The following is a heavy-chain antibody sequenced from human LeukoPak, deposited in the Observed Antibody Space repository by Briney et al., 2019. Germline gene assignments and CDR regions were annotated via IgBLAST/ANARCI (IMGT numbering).Heavy chain of an antibody. D-gene: IGHD6-19*01. CDR1: GFTFSTYG. CDR2: IRYDGSNK. V-gene: IGHV3-30*02. CDR3: AKDAAPVLIVVAGTGNALDI. J-gene: IGHJ3*02. Sequence: PGGSLRLSCAASGFTFSTYGMHWVRQAPGKGLEWVAFIRYDGSNKYYADSVKGRFTISRDNAKNSLYLQMNSLRAEDTALYYCAKDAAPVLIVVAGTGNALDIWGQGTMVTVSS.